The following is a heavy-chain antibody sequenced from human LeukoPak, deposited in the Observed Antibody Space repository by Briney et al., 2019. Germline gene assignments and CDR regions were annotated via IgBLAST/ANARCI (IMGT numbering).Heavy chain of an antibody. J-gene: IGHJ4*02. CDR1: GGSFSGYY. D-gene: IGHD5-12*01. V-gene: IGHV4-34*01. Sequence: SETLSLTCAVYGGSFSGYYWSWIRQPPGKGLEWIGEINHSGSTNYNPSLKSRVTISVDTSKNQFPLKLSSVTAADTAVYYCARQRGYEFDYWGQGTLVTVSS. CDR2: INHSGST. CDR3: ARQRGYEFDY.